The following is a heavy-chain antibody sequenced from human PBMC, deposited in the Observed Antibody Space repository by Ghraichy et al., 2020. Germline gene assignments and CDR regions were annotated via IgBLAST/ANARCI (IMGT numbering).Heavy chain of an antibody. V-gene: IGHV3-53*01. J-gene: IGHJ4*02. CDR1: GLTVRNNY. CDR2: IYSGGDT. Sequence: LSLTCAASGLTVRNNYMTWVRQAPGKGLEWLSVIYSGGDTYYADSVKGRFTISRDNSKNTLSLQMNSLRAEDTAVYYCARVLRYCSNGVCYTGEYFDYWGQGTVVTVSS. D-gene: IGHD2-8*01. CDR3: ARVLRYCSNGVCYTGEYFDY.